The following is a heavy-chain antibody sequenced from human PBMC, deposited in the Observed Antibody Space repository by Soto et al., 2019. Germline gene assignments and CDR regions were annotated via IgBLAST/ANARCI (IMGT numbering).Heavy chain of an antibody. CDR1: GFTFSSYA. Sequence: GGSLRLSCAASGFTFSSYAMSWVRQAPGKGLEWVSAISGSGGSTYYADSVKGRFTISRDNSKNTLYLQMNSLRAEGTAVYYCAKDWGPYYYDSSGYAVDWGQGTLVTVSS. J-gene: IGHJ4*02. CDR2: ISGSGGST. CDR3: AKDWGPYYYDSSGYAVD. D-gene: IGHD3-22*01. V-gene: IGHV3-23*01.